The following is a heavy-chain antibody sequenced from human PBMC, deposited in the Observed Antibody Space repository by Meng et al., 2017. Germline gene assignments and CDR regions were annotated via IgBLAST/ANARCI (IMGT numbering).Heavy chain of an antibody. J-gene: IGHJ4*02. D-gene: IGHD6-13*01. CDR2: ISSSSSYI. CDR3: ARAPVQLYSSSWPDY. V-gene: IGHV3-21*01. Sequence: VEWGESVGGWVKPGGSLRLYCAASGFTFSSYSMNWVRRAPGKGLEWVSSISSSSSYIYYADSVKGRFTISRDNAKNSLYLQMNSLRAEDTAVYYCARAPVQLYSSSWPDYWGQGTLVTVSS. CDR1: GFTFSSYS.